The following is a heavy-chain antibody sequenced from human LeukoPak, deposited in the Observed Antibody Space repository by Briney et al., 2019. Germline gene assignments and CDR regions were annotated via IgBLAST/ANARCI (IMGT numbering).Heavy chain of an antibody. D-gene: IGHD5-12*01. J-gene: IGHJ6*03. CDR2: INHSGST. CDR1: GGSFSGYY. V-gene: IGHV4-34*01. CDR3: ARNTVGYYYYYMDV. Sequence: SETLSLTCAVYGGSFSGYYWSWLRQPPGKGLEGIGEINHSGSTNYNPSLTSRVTISVGTSKNQFSLKLSSVTAADTAVYYCARNTVGYYYYYMDVWGKGTTVTVSS.